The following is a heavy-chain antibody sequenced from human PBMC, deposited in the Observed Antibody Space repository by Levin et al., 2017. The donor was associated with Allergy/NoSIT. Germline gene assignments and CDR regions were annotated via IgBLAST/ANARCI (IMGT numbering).Heavy chain of an antibody. V-gene: IGHV3-49*03. CDR1: GFNFADYA. J-gene: IGHJ5*02. Sequence: GGSLRLSCSASGFNFADYATSWFRQTPGKGLEWVGFIRSDTHGGTSELAASVKGRFTLSRDESKSISYLQMNSLKTEDTGVYYCSRPIAVAYMHFDPWGQGTLVTVSS. CDR3: SRPIAVAYMHFDP. CDR2: IRSDTHGGTS. D-gene: IGHD6-19*01.